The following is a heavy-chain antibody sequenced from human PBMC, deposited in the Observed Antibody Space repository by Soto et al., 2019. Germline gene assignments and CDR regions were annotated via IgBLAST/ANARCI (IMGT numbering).Heavy chain of an antibody. V-gene: IGHV4-31*03. J-gene: IGHJ4*02. CDR3: ARVAYNWNRDFDC. D-gene: IGHD1-20*01. CDR2: IYYSGNT. Sequence: QVQLQESGPGLVKPSQTLSLTCTVSGGSISSGGYYWSWIRQHPGKGLEWIGYIYYSGNTYYNPSLKSRVTISVDTSKNQFSLKLSSVTSADTAVYYCARVAYNWNRDFDCWGQGTLVTVSS. CDR1: GGSISSGGYY.